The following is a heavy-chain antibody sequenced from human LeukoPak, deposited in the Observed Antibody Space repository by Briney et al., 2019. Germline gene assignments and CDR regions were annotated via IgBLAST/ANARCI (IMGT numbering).Heavy chain of an antibody. CDR2: ISSSGSTI. J-gene: IGHJ4*02. V-gene: IGHV3-11*01. Sequence: PGGSLRLPCAASGFTFSDYYMSWVRQAPGKGLEWVSYISSSGSTIYYADSVKGRFTISRDNAKNSLYLQMNSLRAEDTAVYYCVNLNRGRSTSCYGDYWGQGTLVTVSS. D-gene: IGHD2-2*01. CDR3: VNLNRGRSTSCYGDY. CDR1: GFTFSDYY.